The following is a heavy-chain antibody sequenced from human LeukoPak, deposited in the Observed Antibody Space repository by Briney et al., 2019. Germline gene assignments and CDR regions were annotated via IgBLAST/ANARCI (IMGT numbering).Heavy chain of an antibody. CDR2: INPSSGGT. V-gene: IGHV1-2*06. CDR3: ASGTTERIDY. CDR1: GYTFTAQY. D-gene: IGHD1-1*01. J-gene: IGHJ4*02. Sequence: GASVKVSCKAAGYTFTAQYMHWVRQAPGQGLEWMGRINPSSGGTNYVQKFRGRVTTTRDTSITTAYMELTSLRSDDTAVYYCASGTTERIDYWGQGTLVTVSS.